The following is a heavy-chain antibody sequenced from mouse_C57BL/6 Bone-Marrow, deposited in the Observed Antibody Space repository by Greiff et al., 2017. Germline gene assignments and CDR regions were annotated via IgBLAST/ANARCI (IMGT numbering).Heavy chain of an antibody. CDR2: IDPETGGT. D-gene: IGHD1-1*01. CDR1: GYTFTDYE. CDR3: TREDYYGSRRGAMDY. Sequence: QVQLKQSGAELVRPGASVTLSCKASGYTFTDYEMHWVKQTPVHGLEWIGAIDPETGGTASTQKFKGKAILTADKSSSTAYMELRSLTSEDSAVYYCTREDYYGSRRGAMDYWGQGTSVTVSS. J-gene: IGHJ4*01. V-gene: IGHV1-15*01.